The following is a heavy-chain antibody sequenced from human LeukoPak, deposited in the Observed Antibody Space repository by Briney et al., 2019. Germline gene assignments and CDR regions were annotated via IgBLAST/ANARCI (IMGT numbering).Heavy chain of an antibody. CDR2: IKQGGSEK. J-gene: IGHJ6*02. D-gene: IGHD2-8*01. CDR1: GFTFSSYW. CDR3: ATLPVSDYYYYGMDV. Sequence: GGSLRLSCAASGFTFSSYWMSWVRQAPGKGLEWVANIKQGGSEKYYVDSVKGRFTISRDNAKNSLYLQMNSLRAEDTAVYYCATLPVSDYYYYGMDVWGQGTTVTVSS. V-gene: IGHV3-7*03.